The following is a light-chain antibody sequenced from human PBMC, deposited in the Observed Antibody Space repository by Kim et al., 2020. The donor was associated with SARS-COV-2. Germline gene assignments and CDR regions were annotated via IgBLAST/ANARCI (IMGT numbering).Light chain of an antibody. J-gene: IGKJ2*01. CDR2: AAS. CDR1: QSISSY. Sequence: DIQMTQSPSSLSASVGDRVTITCRASQSISSYLNWYQQKPGKAPKLLIYAASSLQSGVPSRFSGSGSGTDFTLTINSLQPEDFATFYCQQSYRTPHTCGQGTKLEI. V-gene: IGKV1-39*01. CDR3: QQSYRTPHT.